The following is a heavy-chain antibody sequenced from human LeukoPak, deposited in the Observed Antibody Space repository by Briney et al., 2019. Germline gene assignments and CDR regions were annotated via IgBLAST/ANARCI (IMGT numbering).Heavy chain of an antibody. D-gene: IGHD3-10*01. CDR2: IIPIFVTA. Sequence: SVKVSCKASGGTFSSYAISWVRQAPGQGLEWMGGIIPIFVTANYAQKFQGRVTITADESTSTAYMELSSLRSEDTAVYYCARDGDAYGSGSYYQYWGQGTLVTVSS. V-gene: IGHV1-69*13. CDR3: ARDGDAYGSGSYYQY. J-gene: IGHJ4*02. CDR1: GGTFSSYA.